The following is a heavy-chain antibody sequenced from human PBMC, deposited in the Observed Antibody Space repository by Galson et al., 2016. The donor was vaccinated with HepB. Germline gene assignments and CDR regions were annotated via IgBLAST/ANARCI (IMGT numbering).Heavy chain of an antibody. D-gene: IGHD5-18*01. CDR2: INVGDGNT. V-gene: IGHV1-3*01. Sequence: SVKVSCKASRYAFSRYAFHWLRQAPGHRPEWMGWINVGDGNTKYSQNFQGRLSISIDTYATTAYLHLSSLRFEDTAVYYCAREGGEVWEPAMSWFDYWGLGSLVTVSS. CDR1: RYAFSRYA. J-gene: IGHJ5*01. CDR3: AREGGEVWEPAMSWFDY.